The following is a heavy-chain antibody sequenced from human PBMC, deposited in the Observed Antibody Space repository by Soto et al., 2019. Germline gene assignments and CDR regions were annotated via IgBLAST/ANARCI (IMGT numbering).Heavy chain of an antibody. CDR3: ARVGEYCSSSSRHHFYSYGMDV. CDR2: ISYTGST. D-gene: IGHD2-2*01. CDR1: GGSISSGGYY. V-gene: IGHV4-31*03. Sequence: PSETLSLTCTVSGGSISSGGYYWSWIRQHPGKGLEWIGYISYTGSTYYNPSLKSRVTISVDTSKNQFSLRLSSVTAADTAIYYCARVGEYCSSSSRHHFYSYGMDVWGQGTTVTVSS. J-gene: IGHJ6*02.